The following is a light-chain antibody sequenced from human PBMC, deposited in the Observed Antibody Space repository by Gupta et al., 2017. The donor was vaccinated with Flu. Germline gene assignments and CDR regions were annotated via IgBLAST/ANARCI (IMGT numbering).Light chain of an antibody. J-gene: IGLJ2*01. CDR3: QVWDTSSERLGEV. CDR2: DDS. Sequence: TDTITCGGTNSGSKAVHLDRQKPGQAPVLVVYDDSYRPSGIPERISGFNSGNTATLTSSRVEAGEEADYDCQVWDTSSERLGEVFGGGTKLTVL. CDR1: NSGSKA. V-gene: IGLV3-21*02.